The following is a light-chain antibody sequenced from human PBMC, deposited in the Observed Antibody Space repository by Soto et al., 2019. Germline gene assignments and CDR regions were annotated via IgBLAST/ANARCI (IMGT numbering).Light chain of an antibody. J-gene: IGKJ5*01. CDR2: HAS. CDR3: HQYVWALPIT. V-gene: IGKV3-20*01. CDR1: QSVGNNY. Sequence: DIVLTQSPGTLFLYKGKRATLSCWASQSVGNNYLAWYQQKPGQAPRLLIYHASSRATGIPDRFSGSGSGTAFTLTISSLELEDLAVICYHQYVWALPITFGQETRLDVK.